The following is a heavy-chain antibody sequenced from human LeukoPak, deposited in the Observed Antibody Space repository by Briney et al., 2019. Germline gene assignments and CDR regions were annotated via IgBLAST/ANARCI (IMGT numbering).Heavy chain of an antibody. D-gene: IGHD4/OR15-4a*01. CDR2: IIPIFGTA. Sequence: SVKVSCKASGGTFSSYAISWVRQAPGQGLEWMGRIIPIFGTANYAQKFQGRVTITTDESTSTAYLELSSLRSEDTAVYYCAATVVYGGNDYWGQGTLVTVSS. V-gene: IGHV1-69*05. J-gene: IGHJ4*02. CDR3: AATVVYGGNDY. CDR1: GGTFSSYA.